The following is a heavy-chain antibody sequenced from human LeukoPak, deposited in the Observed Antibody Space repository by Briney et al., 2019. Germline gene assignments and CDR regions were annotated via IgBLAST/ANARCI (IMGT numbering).Heavy chain of an antibody. CDR1: GFTLSNYA. D-gene: IGHD1-14*01. Sequence: GGSLRLSCAASGFTLSNYAMTWVRQAPGEGLEWVSDIGASGETTYNLKSVKGRSTISRDNSNYTLFLQVNLLRVEDTAVYYCARVGRSSRVHYFEHWGQGALVTVSS. CDR3: ARVGRSSRVHYFEH. CDR2: IGASGETT. V-gene: IGHV3-23*02. J-gene: IGHJ4*02.